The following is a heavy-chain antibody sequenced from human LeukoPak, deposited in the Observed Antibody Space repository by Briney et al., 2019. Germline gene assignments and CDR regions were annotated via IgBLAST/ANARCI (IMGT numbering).Heavy chain of an antibody. CDR2: IRYDGRNK. V-gene: IGHV3-30*02. Sequence: GGSLRLSCAASGFTFSNYGMHWVRQAPGKGLEWVGFIRYDGRNKYYADSVKGRFTISRDNSKNTLYLQMNSLRAEDTAVYYCASPNYDYVWGSYRRGPDYWGQGTLVTVSS. J-gene: IGHJ4*02. CDR1: GFTFSNYG. CDR3: ASPNYDYVWGSYRRGPDY. D-gene: IGHD3-16*02.